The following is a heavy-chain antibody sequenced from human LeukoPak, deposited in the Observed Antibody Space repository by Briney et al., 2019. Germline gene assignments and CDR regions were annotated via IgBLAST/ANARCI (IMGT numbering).Heavy chain of an antibody. V-gene: IGHV3-23*01. D-gene: IGHD3-10*01. CDR2: ISGSGGST. J-gene: IGHJ3*02. CDR3: AKDTRTYGSGSYRGYIDI. Sequence: GGSLRLSCAASGFTFSSYGMSWVRQAPGKGLEWVSAISGSGGSTYYADSVKGRFTISRDNSKNTLYLQMNSLRAEDTAVYYCAKDTRTYGSGSYRGYIDIWGQGTMVTVSS. CDR1: GFTFSSYG.